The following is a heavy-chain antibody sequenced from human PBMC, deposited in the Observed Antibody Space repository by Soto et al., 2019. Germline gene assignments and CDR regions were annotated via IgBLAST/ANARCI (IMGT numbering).Heavy chain of an antibody. D-gene: IGHD3-22*01. V-gene: IGHV3-23*01. CDR3: ANWARWLPQTY. CDR2: ITGSGTGA. CDR1: GFTFSSYI. J-gene: IGHJ4*02. Sequence: PGGSLRLSCTASGFTFSSYIMSWVRQAPGKGLEWVSGITGSGTGAYYADSVKGRFTISRDNSKSTVYLQMNSLAVEDTAVYYCANWARWLPQTYWGQGTLVTVSS.